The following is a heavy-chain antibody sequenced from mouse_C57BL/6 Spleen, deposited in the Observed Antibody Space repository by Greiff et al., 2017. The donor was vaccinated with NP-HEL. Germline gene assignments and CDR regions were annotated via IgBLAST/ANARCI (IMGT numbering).Heavy chain of an antibody. CDR3: TRGFYFDY. CDR1: GYTFTDYY. J-gene: IGHJ2*01. Sequence: VQLQQSGPELVKPGSSVKISCKASGYTFTDYYMNWVKQSHGKSLEWIGDINPNNGGTSYNQKFKGKATLTVDKSSSTAYMELRSLKSEDSAVYYCTRGFYFDYWGQGTTLTVSS. CDR2: INPNNGGT. V-gene: IGHV1-26*01.